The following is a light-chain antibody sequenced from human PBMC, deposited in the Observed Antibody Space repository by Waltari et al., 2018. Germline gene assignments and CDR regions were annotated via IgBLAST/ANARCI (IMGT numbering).Light chain of an antibody. CDR1: QSIATD. J-gene: IGKJ4*01. Sequence: EVVMTQSPATLSVSPGERATLSCRASQSIATDLAWYQHKPGQAPRLLIYHASTRATAIPPRFRGSGSGTDFTLTISGLQSEDSAVYYCQQYNRWPPLTFGGGTKVEI. CDR2: HAS. V-gene: IGKV3D-15*01. CDR3: QQYNRWPPLT.